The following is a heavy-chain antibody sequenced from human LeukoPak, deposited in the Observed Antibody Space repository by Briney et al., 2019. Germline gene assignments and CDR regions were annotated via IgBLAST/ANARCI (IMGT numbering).Heavy chain of an antibody. D-gene: IGHD4-23*01. Sequence: SETLSLTCAVSGYSISSGYYWGWIRQLPGKGLEWIGRIYHSGSTYYNPSLKSRDTISVDTSKSQFSLKLSSVTAADTAVYYCARLRVVTEAFDIWGQGTMVTVSS. CDR2: IYHSGST. CDR3: ARLRVVTEAFDI. V-gene: IGHV4-38-2*01. CDR1: GYSISSGYY. J-gene: IGHJ3*02.